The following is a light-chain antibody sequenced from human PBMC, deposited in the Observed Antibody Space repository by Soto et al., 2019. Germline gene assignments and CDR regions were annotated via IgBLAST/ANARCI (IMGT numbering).Light chain of an antibody. CDR1: QSVSFSY. Sequence: EIVLTQSPGTLSLSPGGRATLSCRASQSVSFSYLAWYQQKPGQAPRLLIYGASSRATGIPDRFSGSGSGTDFTLTISRLEPEDFAVYYCQQYGSSPRTFGQGTKLEIK. V-gene: IGKV3-20*01. J-gene: IGKJ2*01. CDR3: QQYGSSPRT. CDR2: GAS.